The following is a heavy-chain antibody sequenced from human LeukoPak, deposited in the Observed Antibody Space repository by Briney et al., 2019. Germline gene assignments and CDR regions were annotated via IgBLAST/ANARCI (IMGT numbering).Heavy chain of an antibody. J-gene: IGHJ6*03. D-gene: IGHD6-13*01. CDR2: IYYSGST. CDR3: ARDKGEAAAGPYYYYYYMDV. V-gene: IGHV4-30-4*08. CDR1: GGSISSGDYY. Sequence: KPSETLSLTCTVSGGSISSGDYYWSWIRQPPGKGLEWIGYIYYSGSTYYNPSLKSRVTMSVDTSKNQFSLKLSSVTAADTAVYYCARDKGEAAAGPYYYYYYMDVWGKGTTVTVSS.